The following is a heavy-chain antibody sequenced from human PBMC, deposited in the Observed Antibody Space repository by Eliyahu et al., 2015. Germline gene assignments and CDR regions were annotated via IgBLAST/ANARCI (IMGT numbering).Heavy chain of an antibody. D-gene: IGHD3-10*01. CDR2: XSYEGSXX. CDR1: GFTFSXYG. V-gene: IGHV3-30*18. Sequence: QVQLVESGGGVVQPGRSLRLSCAASGFTFSXYGMXWVRXALGKGLEGVAFXSYEGSXXYCADSVKGRFTISRDDSKETLYLQMXSLRADDTAVYYCAKPSDYYGSAPLLHSWGQGTLVTVSS. CDR3: AKPSDYYGSAPLLHS. J-gene: IGHJ4*02.